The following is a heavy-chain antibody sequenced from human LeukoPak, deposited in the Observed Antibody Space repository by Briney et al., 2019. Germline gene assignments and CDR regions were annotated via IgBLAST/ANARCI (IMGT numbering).Heavy chain of an antibody. D-gene: IGHD3-10*01. CDR2: IYYSGST. J-gene: IGHJ4*02. CDR1: GGSISSSSYY. CDR3: MGVITGTGGSKTYFDFDY. Sequence: SETLSLTCTVSGGSISSSSYYWGWIRQPPGKGLEWIGSIYYSGSTYYNPSLTRRVTISVDTSKNQFSLKLSSVTAADTAVYYCMGVITGTGGSKTYFDFDYWGQGTLVTVPS. V-gene: IGHV4-39*01.